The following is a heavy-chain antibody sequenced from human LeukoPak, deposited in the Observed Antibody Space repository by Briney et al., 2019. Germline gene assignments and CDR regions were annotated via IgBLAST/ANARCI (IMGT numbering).Heavy chain of an antibody. CDR3: ARDRRPYCSSTSCPPHYMDV. J-gene: IGHJ6*03. V-gene: IGHV1-18*01. CDR2: ISAYNGNT. D-gene: IGHD2-2*01. Sequence: GASVKVSCKASGYTFTSYGISWVRQAPGQGLEWMGWISAYNGNTNYAQKLQGRVTMTTDTSTSTAYMELRSLRSDDTAVYYCARDRRPYCSSTSCPPHYMDVWGKGTTVTVSS. CDR1: GYTFTSYG.